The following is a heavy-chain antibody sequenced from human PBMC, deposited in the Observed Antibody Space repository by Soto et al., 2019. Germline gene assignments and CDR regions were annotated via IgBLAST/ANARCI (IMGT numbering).Heavy chain of an antibody. D-gene: IGHD2-2*01. CDR1: GGSISSGGYS. CDR2: IYHSGST. J-gene: IGHJ5*02. Sequence: SETLSLTCAVSGGSISSGGYSWSWIRQPPGKGLEWIGYIYHSGSTYYNPSLKSRVTISVDRSKNQFSLKLSSVTAADTAVYYCAGRRAYCSSTRCYGFDPWGEGTRVPTSS. CDR3: AGRRAYCSSTRCYGFDP. V-gene: IGHV4-30-2*01.